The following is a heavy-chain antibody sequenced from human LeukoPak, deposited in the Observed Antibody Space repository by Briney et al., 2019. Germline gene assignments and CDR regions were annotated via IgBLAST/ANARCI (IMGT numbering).Heavy chain of an antibody. V-gene: IGHV3-53*01. J-gene: IGHJ4*02. D-gene: IGHD6-19*01. CDR1: GFTVSGNY. Sequence: PGGSLRLSCAASGFTVSGNYMNWVRQAPGKGLEWVSVIYSGGSTYYADSVKGRFTISRDNAKNSLYLQMNSLRAEDTAVYYCARGVDDIAVAGHFDYWGQGTLVTVSS. CDR3: ARGVDDIAVAGHFDY. CDR2: IYSGGST.